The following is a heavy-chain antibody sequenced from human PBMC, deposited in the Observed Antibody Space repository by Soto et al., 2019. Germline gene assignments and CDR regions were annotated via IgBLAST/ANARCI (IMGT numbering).Heavy chain of an antibody. D-gene: IGHD4-17*01. Sequence: QVQLVQSGAEVKKPGSSVKVSCTASADTFNSYSLSWLRQAPGQRLEWMGGITPVFGTADYAQSFEDRLTITADDSTSTGYMELSSRRSDDTAVYYCARSLEGTTVTNWFDPWGQGALVTVSS. CDR1: ADTFNSYS. CDR3: ARSLEGTTVTNWFDP. J-gene: IGHJ5*02. CDR2: ITPVFGTA. V-gene: IGHV1-69*01.